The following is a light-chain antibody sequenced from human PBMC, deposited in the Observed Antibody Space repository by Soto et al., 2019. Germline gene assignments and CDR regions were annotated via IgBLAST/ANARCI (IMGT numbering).Light chain of an antibody. Sequence: VLTQPPSTSGTTGQRVTISCSGSSSNLGSNTVNWYQQLPGTAPKLLIYSNNQRPSGVPDRFSGSKSGTSASLAISGLQSEDEADYYCAAWDDSLNGYVFGTGTKVTVL. J-gene: IGLJ1*01. CDR3: AAWDDSLNGYV. CDR1: SSNLGSNT. CDR2: SNN. V-gene: IGLV1-44*01.